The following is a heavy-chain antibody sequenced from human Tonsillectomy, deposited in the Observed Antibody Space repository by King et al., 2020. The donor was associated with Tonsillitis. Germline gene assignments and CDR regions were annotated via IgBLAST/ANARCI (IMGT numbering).Heavy chain of an antibody. V-gene: IGHV1-69*01. Sequence: QLVQSGAEVKKPGSSVKVSCKASGGTFSSYVISWVRQAPGQGLEWMGGIIPIFGTANYAQNFQGRVTITADESTSTAYMGMSSLRTEETAGYYCASPPIILVGGVVYSMDVWGQGTTVTVSS. J-gene: IGHJ6*02. CDR3: ASPPIILVGGVVYSMDV. CDR1: GGTFSSYV. CDR2: IIPIFGTA. D-gene: IGHD3-10*01.